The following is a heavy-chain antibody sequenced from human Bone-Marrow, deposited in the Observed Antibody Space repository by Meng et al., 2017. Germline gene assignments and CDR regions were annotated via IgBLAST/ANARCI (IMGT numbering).Heavy chain of an antibody. CDR2: IYHSGST. Sequence: GSGPGLGKPSGTLAPTVAVSGGSISSSNWWSWVRQPPGKGLEWIGEIYHSGSTNYNPSLKSRVTISVDKSKNQFSLKLSSVTAADTAVYYCARARGIAVAEPWDYWGQGTLVTVSS. V-gene: IGHV4-4*02. D-gene: IGHD6-19*01. CDR1: GGSISSSNW. J-gene: IGHJ4*02. CDR3: ARARGIAVAEPWDY.